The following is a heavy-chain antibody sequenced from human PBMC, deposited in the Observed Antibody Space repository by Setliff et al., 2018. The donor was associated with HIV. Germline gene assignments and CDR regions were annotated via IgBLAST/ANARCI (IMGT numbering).Heavy chain of an antibody. V-gene: IGHV5-51*01. D-gene: IGHD1-26*01. J-gene: IGHJ4*02. CDR2: IYPGDSDT. CDR1: GYSFTSYW. Sequence: GESLKXXXKGSGYSFTSYWIGWARQMPGKGLEWMGIIYPGDSDTRYSPSFQGQVXXXADKSISTAYLQWSRLQAPDTAMYYGARLGSPGFVRVEDYWGXGTLVTVSS. CDR3: ARLGSPGFVRVEDY.